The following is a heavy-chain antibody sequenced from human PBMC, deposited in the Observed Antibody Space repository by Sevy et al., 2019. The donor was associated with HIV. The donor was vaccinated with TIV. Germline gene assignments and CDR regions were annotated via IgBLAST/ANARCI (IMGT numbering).Heavy chain of an antibody. CDR3: ARDPRMYGDYLLAYFDY. V-gene: IGHV3-33*01. CDR1: GFAPSTYG. Sequence: GGSLRLSCAASGFAPSTYGMHWVRQAPGKELEWVAVIGYDGSNKYYADSVKGRFSISRDNSRNTLFLQMDSLRAEDMAVYYCARDPRMYGDYLLAYFDYWGQGTLVTVSS. D-gene: IGHD2-8*01. J-gene: IGHJ4*02. CDR2: IGYDGSNK.